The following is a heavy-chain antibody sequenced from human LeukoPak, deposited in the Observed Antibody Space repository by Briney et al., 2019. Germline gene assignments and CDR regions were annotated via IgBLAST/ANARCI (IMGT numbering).Heavy chain of an antibody. J-gene: IGHJ4*02. CDR2: INAGNGNT. Sequence: ASVTVSCKASGYTFTSYAIHWVRQAPGQRLEWMGWINAGNGNTKYSQKFQGRVTITRDTSASTAYMELSSLRSEDTAVYYCAREIQLWLPHFDYWGQGTLVTVSS. V-gene: IGHV1-3*01. D-gene: IGHD5-18*01. CDR1: GYTFTSYA. CDR3: AREIQLWLPHFDY.